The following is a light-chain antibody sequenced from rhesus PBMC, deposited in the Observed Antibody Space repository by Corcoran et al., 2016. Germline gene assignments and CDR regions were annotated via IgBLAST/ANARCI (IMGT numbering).Light chain of an antibody. CDR2: GAS. CDR3: YQNSSGYS. Sequence: QVILTQSPATPSLSLGERATLSCRASQSVSSYLAWYQQKHGQAPRLLLYGASSRATGIPDRFSSRGSGTDCTITISSLEPEDVGVYHCYQNSSGYSFGQRTKVEIK. J-gene: IGKJ2*01. V-gene: IGKV3-10*01. CDR1: QSVSSY.